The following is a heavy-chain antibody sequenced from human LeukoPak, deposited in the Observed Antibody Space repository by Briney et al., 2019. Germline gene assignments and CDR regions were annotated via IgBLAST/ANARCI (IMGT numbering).Heavy chain of an antibody. D-gene: IGHD5-18*01. CDR2: ISGNGGST. V-gene: IGHV3-43*02. CDR1: GFTFDDYA. Sequence: PGGSLRLSCAAPGFTFDDYAMHWVRQAPGKGLGWVPLISGNGGSTYYADSVKGRFTISRDNSKNSLYLQMNSLRTEDTAFYYCAKSGGYSYGYDFDYWGQGTLVTVSS. J-gene: IGHJ4*02. CDR3: AKSGGYSYGYDFDY.